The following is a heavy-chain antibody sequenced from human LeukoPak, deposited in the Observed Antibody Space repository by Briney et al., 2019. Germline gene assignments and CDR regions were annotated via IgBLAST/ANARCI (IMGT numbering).Heavy chain of an antibody. D-gene: IGHD5-24*01. J-gene: IGHJ4*02. CDR2: INHSGST. CDR3: ARGGRDGYRDY. CDR1: GGSFSGYY. Sequence: PSETLSLTCAVYGGSFSGYYWSWIRQPPGKGLEWIGEINHSGSTNYNPSLKSRVTISVDTSKNQFSLKLSSVTAADTAVYYCARGGRDGYRDYWGQGTLVTASS. V-gene: IGHV4-34*01.